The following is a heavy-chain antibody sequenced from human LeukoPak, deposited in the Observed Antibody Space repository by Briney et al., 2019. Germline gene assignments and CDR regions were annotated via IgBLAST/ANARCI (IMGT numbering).Heavy chain of an antibody. CDR1: GYTFSRNG. Sequence: GASVKVSCKAFGYTFSRNGISWVRQAPGQGLEWMGWISAYNRNTNYAQKFQGRVTMTTDTSTSTAYMELRSLRSDDTAVYYCARVGCSSTSCYTEGENWFDPWGQGTLVIVSS. D-gene: IGHD2-2*02. J-gene: IGHJ5*02. V-gene: IGHV1-18*01. CDR2: ISAYNRNT. CDR3: ARVGCSSTSCYTEGENWFDP.